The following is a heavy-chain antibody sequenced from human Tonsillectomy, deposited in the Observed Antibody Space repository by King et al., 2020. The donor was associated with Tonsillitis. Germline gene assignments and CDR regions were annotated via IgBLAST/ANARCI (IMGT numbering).Heavy chain of an antibody. CDR2: IFYSGST. Sequence: QVQLQESGPGLVRPSETLSLTCTVSGGSIRTYYWSWIRQSPGKGLEWIGYIFYSGSTKYNPSLKSRVTISVDTSKNQFSLRLTSATTADTAVYYCARVLAGEGSGLPIRQKPKALDLWGRGALVTVSS. CDR1: GGSIRTYY. CDR3: ARVLAGEGSGLPIRQKPKALDL. V-gene: IGHV4-59*01. J-gene: IGHJ5*02. D-gene: IGHD6-19*01.